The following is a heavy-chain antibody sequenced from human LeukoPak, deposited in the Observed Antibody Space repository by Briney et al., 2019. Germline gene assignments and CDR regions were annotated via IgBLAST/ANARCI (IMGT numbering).Heavy chain of an antibody. V-gene: IGHV1-18*01. CDR3: ARKPYYYYYYYMDV. Sequence: ASVKVSCKASGYTFNSYGISWVRQAPGQGLEWMGWVSAYNGNTNYAQKLQGRVTMTTDTSTSTAYMELRSLRSDDTAVYYCARKPYYYYYYYMDVWGKGTTVTVSS. CDR2: VSAYNGNT. CDR1: GYTFNSYG. J-gene: IGHJ6*03.